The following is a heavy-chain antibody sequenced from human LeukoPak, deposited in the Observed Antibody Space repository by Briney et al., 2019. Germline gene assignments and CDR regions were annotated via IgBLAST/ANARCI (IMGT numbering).Heavy chain of an antibody. CDR2: IKQDGSER. CDR3: ARDGGWYRDY. Sequence: GGSLRLSCAASEFTFSSYWMSWVRQAPGKGLEWVANIKQDGSERNYVDSVKGRFTVSRDNAKNSLYLQMNSLRAEDTAVYYCARDGGWYRDYWGQGTLVTVSS. D-gene: IGHD6-19*01. CDR1: EFTFSSYW. J-gene: IGHJ4*02. V-gene: IGHV3-7*01.